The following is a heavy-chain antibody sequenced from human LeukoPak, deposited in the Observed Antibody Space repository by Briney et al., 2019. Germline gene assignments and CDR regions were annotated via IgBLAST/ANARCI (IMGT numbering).Heavy chain of an antibody. Sequence: PSQTLSLTCTVSGGSISSGGYYWSWIRQHPGKGLEWIGYIYYSGSTYYNPSLKSRVTISVDTSKNQFSLKLSSVTAADTAVYYCARHNPSPYDSSGYYPTHVDYWGQGTLVTVSS. CDR3: ARHNPSPYDSSGYYPTHVDY. J-gene: IGHJ4*02. V-gene: IGHV4-31*03. D-gene: IGHD3-22*01. CDR2: IYYSGST. CDR1: GGSISSGGYY.